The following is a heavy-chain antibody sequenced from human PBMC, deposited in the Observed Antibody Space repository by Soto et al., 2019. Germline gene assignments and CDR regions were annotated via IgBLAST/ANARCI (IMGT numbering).Heavy chain of an antibody. V-gene: IGHV3-30*18. CDR1: GFIFSSYG. D-gene: IGHD1-1*01. Sequence: GGSLRLSCAASGFIFSSYGMHWVRQAPGKGLEWVAVISYDGINKYYSDSVKGRFTISRDNSKNTLYLQMNSLRAEDTVVYYCAKSVYNWNDGFFDYWGQGTLVTVSS. J-gene: IGHJ4*02. CDR3: AKSVYNWNDGFFDY. CDR2: ISYDGINK.